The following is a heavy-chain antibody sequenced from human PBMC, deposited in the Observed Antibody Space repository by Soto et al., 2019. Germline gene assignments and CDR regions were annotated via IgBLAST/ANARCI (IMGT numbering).Heavy chain of an antibody. Sequence: ETLSLTCTVSGGSISTYYWSWIRQPAGKGLEWIGRIYASGSTNYNPSLKSRVTMSVATSKNQFSLKLSSVTAADTAVYYCARGGMVIIPTATAFDYWGQGTLVTVSS. J-gene: IGHJ4*02. CDR3: ARGGMVIIPTATAFDY. CDR2: IYASGST. CDR1: GGSISTYY. V-gene: IGHV4-4*07. D-gene: IGHD2-2*01.